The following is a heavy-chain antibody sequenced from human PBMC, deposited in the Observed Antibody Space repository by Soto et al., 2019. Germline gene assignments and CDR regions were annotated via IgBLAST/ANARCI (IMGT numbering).Heavy chain of an antibody. J-gene: IGHJ4*02. V-gene: IGHV3-74*01. CDR1: GFTFSSYW. D-gene: IGHD6-13*01. Sequence: EVQLVESGGGLVQPGGSLRLSCGASGFTFSSYWMHWVRQAPGKGLVWVSRINSDGSSTSYADSVKGRFTISRDNAKNTLYLQMNSLRAEDTAVYYCARDRPGIAAAGANDYWGQGTLVTVSS. CDR3: ARDRPGIAAAGANDY. CDR2: INSDGSST.